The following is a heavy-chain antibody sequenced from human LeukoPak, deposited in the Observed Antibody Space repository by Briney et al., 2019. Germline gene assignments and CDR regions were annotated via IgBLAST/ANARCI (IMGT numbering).Heavy chain of an antibody. CDR2: IYYSGST. V-gene: IGHV4-39*07. CDR1: GGSISSSSYY. Sequence: SETLSLTCTVSGGSISSSSYYWGWIRQPPGKGLEWIGSIYYSGSTYYNPSLKSRVTISVDTSKNQFSLKLSSVTAADTAVYYCARDKDAFDIWGQGTMVTVSS. CDR3: ARDKDAFDI. J-gene: IGHJ3*02.